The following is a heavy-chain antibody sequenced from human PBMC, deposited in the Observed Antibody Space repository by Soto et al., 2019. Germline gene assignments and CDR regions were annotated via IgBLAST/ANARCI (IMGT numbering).Heavy chain of an antibody. CDR1: GFTFSSYA. Sequence: GGSLRLSCAASGFTFSSYAMHWVRQPPGKGLEWVAVISYDGSNKSYGDSVKGRFTISRDNSKNTVYLQMNSLRAEDAAVYYCARGYSSSGGFFDHWGQGTXVTVPQ. V-gene: IGHV3-30-3*01. CDR3: ARGYSSSGGFFDH. J-gene: IGHJ4*02. D-gene: IGHD6-6*01. CDR2: ISYDGSNK.